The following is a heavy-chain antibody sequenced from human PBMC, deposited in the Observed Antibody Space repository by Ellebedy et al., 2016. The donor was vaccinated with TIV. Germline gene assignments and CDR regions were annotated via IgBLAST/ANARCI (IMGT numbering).Heavy chain of an antibody. V-gene: IGHV3-74*01. CDR3: ARGMSSSWYY. CDR2: MDSDGSRI. CDR1: GFTFSNSW. J-gene: IGHJ4*02. D-gene: IGHD6-13*01. Sequence: GGSLRLXXAASGFTFSNSWVHWVRQAPGKGLVWVSGMDSDGSRINYADPVKGRFTISRDNAKNTLSLQMNSLRAEDTAVYYCARGMSSSWYYWGQGTVVTVSS.